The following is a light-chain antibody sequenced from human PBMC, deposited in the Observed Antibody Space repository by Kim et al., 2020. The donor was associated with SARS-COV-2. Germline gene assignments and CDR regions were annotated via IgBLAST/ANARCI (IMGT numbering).Light chain of an antibody. CDR2: GKN. CDR1: SLRSYY. J-gene: IGLJ2*01. V-gene: IGLV3-19*01. Sequence: ALGQTSRIKFQGDSLRSYYASWYQQKPGQAPVLVIYGKNNRPSGIPDRFSGSSSGNIASLTITGAQAEDEADYYCNSRDSSGNHLVFGGGTQLTVL. CDR3: NSRDSSGNHLV.